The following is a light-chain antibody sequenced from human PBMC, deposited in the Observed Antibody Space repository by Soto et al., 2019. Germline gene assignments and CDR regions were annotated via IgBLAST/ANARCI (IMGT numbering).Light chain of an antibody. CDR1: SSDVGGYNF. CDR2: EVD. J-gene: IGLJ1*01. Sequence: QSVLTQPPPASGSPGQSVTISRTGTSSDVGGYNFVSWHQQHPGKAPKLMIYEVDKRPSGVPDRFSGSKSGNTASLTVSGLQAEDEADYYCISYAVTTSYVFGTGTKVTVL. V-gene: IGLV2-8*01. CDR3: ISYAVTTSYV.